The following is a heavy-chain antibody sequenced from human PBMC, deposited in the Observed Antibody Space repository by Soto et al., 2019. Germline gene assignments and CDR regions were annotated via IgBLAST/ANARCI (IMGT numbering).Heavy chain of an antibody. CDR1: GFSLTTSGVG. D-gene: IGHD2-2*01. J-gene: IGHJ5*02. CDR2: IYWNDDK. V-gene: IGHV2-5*01. Sequence: GPTLVNPTQTLTLTCTFSGFSLTTSGVGVGWIRQPPGKALEWLALIYWNDDKRYSPSLKGRLTITKDTSKNQVVLAMTNMDPVDTATYYCAHHTITPATNWFDPWGLGTLVTVSS. CDR3: AHHTITPATNWFDP.